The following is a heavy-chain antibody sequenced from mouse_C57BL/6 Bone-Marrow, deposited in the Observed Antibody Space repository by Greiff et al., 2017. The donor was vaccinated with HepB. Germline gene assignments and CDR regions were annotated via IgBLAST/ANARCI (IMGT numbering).Heavy chain of an antibody. CDR2: IDPETGGT. J-gene: IGHJ2*01. CDR3: TRRRFYDGTYSYYFDY. V-gene: IGHV1-15*01. Sequence: QVHVKQSGAELVRPGASVTLSCKASGYTFTDYEMHWVKQTPVHGLEWIGAIDPETGGTAYNQKFKGKAILTADKSSSTAYMELRSLTSEDSAVYYCTRRRFYDGTYSYYFDYWGKGTTLTVSS. CDR1: GYTFTDYE. D-gene: IGHD2-3*01.